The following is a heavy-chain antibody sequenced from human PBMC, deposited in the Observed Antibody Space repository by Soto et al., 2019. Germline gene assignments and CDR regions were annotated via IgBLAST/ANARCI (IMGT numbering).Heavy chain of an antibody. CDR1: GFSLSTSGVG. CDR2: IYWDDDK. Sequence: QITLKESGPTLMKPTQTLTLTCTFSGFSLSTSGVGVGWIRQPPGKALEWLALIYWDDDKRYSPSLKRRLTITKDTSKNQVVLTMTNMDPVDTATYYCAHRQFTFGGDISADYWGQGTLVTVSS. J-gene: IGHJ4*02. CDR3: AHRQFTFGGDISADY. V-gene: IGHV2-5*02. D-gene: IGHD3-16*02.